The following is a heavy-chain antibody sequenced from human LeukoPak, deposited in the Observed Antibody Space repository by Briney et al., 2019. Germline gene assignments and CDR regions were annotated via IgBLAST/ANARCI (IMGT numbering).Heavy chain of an antibody. CDR3: TRGYCSGGRCYHFDY. Sequence: GGSLRLSCTASGFTFGDYAMSWFRQAPGKGLEWVGFIRSKAYGGTTEYAASVKGRFTISRDDSKSIAYLQMNSLKTEDTAVYYCTRGYCSGGRCYHFDYWGQGTLVTVSS. CDR2: IRSKAYGGTT. J-gene: IGHJ4*02. CDR1: GFTFGDYA. V-gene: IGHV3-49*03. D-gene: IGHD2-15*01.